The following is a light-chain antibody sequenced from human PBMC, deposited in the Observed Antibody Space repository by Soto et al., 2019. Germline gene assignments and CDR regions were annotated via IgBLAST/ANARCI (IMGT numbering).Light chain of an antibody. Sequence: QSALTQPRSVSGSPGQSVTISCTGTSSDVGAYNHVSWYQQHPGKAPKLMIYDVSERPSGVPDRFSGSKSANTASLTISGLQAEDEADYYCCSYAGTYTYVFGTGTKLTGL. CDR2: DVS. V-gene: IGLV2-11*01. J-gene: IGLJ1*01. CDR3: CSYAGTYTYV. CDR1: SSDVGAYNH.